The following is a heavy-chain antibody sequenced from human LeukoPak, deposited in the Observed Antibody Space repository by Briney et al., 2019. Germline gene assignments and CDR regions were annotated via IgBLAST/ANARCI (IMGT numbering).Heavy chain of an antibody. Sequence: GGSRRLSCSASGFTFSTNSMRWVRQAAGEGLEFVSAMISKGGSTYYGDSVKGRFTISRDNSKNTLYLQMSSLRAEDTAVYYCVTVGMTSIWSYLRFHPRGQGTMVSVSS. D-gene: IGHD1-26*01. V-gene: IGHV3-64D*08. CDR2: MISKGGST. CDR1: GFTFSTNS. CDR3: VTVGMTSIWSYLRFHP. J-gene: IGHJ5*02.